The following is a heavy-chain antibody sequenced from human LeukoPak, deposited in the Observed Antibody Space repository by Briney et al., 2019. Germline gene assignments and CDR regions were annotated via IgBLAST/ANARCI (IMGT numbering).Heavy chain of an antibody. D-gene: IGHD3-10*01. CDR2: ISSRSSYT. V-gene: IGHV3-11*06. CDR1: GFTFSDYY. CDR3: AREFSHYYGSGSYRYYFDY. J-gene: IGHJ4*02. Sequence: GGSLRLSCAASGFTFSDYYMSWIRQAPGKGLEWVSYISSRSSYTNYADSVKGRFTISRDNAKNSLYLQMNGLRAEDTAVYYCAREFSHYYGSGSYRYYFDYWGQGTLVTVSS.